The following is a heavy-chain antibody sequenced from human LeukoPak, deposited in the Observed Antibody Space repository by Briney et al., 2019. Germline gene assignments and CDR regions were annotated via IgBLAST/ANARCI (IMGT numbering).Heavy chain of an antibody. V-gene: IGHV1-46*01. J-gene: IGHJ3*02. CDR3: ASNGLYPQYCGGDCYLYAFDI. D-gene: IGHD2-21*02. CDR2: INPSGGST. Sequence: ASVTVSFKASGYTFTSYYMHWVRQAPGQGLEWMGIINPSGGSTSYAQKFQGRVTITADKYTSTAYMELSSLRSEDTAVYYCASNGLYPQYCGGDCYLYAFDIWGQGTMVTVSS. CDR1: GYTFTSYY.